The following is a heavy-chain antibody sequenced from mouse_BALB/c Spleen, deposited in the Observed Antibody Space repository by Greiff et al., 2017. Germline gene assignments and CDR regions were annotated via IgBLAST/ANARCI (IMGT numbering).Heavy chain of an antibody. D-gene: IGHD1-2*01. Sequence: VQLQQSGPELVRPGVSVKLSCKGSGYTFTDYAMHWVKQSHAKSLEWIGVISTYYGNTNYNHKFKGKATMTVDKSSSTAYMELARLTSEDSAIYYCASVLRIRAYYFDYWGQGTTLTVSS. CDR3: ASVLRIRAYYFDY. CDR2: ISTYYGNT. CDR1: GYTFTDYA. J-gene: IGHJ2*01. V-gene: IGHV1-67*01.